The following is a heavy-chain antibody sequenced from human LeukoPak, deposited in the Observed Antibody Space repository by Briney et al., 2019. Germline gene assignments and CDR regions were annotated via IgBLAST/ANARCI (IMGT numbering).Heavy chain of an antibody. Sequence: ASVKVSCTASGYTFTSYDINWVRQATGQGLEWMGWMNPNSGNTGYAQKFQGRVTMTRNTSISTAYMELSSLRSEDTAVYYCARSRYYDSSGYSYYYYYYMDVWGKGTTVTISS. CDR2: MNPNSGNT. D-gene: IGHD3-22*01. J-gene: IGHJ6*03. CDR3: ARSRYYDSSGYSYYYYYYMDV. V-gene: IGHV1-8*01. CDR1: GYTFTSYD.